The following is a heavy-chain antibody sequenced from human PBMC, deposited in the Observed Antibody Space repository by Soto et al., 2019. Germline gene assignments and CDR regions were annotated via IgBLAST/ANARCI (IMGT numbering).Heavy chain of an antibody. CDR2: ISYDGSNK. Sequence: QVQLVESGGGVVQPGRSLRLSCATSGFTFSSYAIHWVRQAPGNGLEWVAVISYDGSNKNYADSVKGRFTISRDNSKNTVDLQMNSLRVEDTSVYYCARDGVGVVPAAIRFDYWGQGTLVTVSS. CDR1: GFTFSSYA. V-gene: IGHV3-30-3*01. J-gene: IGHJ4*02. CDR3: ARDGVGVVPAAIRFDY. D-gene: IGHD2-2*01.